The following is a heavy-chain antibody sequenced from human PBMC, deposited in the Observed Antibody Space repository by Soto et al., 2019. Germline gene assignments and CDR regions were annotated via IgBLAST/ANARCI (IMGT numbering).Heavy chain of an antibody. CDR1: GYTFPTYA. J-gene: IGHJ4*02. CDR3: AREVTTVSRFDY. Sequence: QVRLVQSGAEVKKPGASVKVSCKASGYTFPTYAIHWVRQAPGQRLEWMGWINPGTGSAIYSQMFQGRVTISRDTSASTAYMELDSLRSEDTAVYYCAREVTTVSRFDYWGQGTLVTVSS. D-gene: IGHD4-17*01. CDR2: INPGTGSA. V-gene: IGHV1-3*01.